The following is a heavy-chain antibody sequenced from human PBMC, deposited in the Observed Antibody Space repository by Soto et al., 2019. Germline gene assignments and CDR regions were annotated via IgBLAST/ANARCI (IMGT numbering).Heavy chain of an antibody. V-gene: IGHV3-23*01. CDR2: ISGSGAGT. Sequence: GGSLRLSCTASGFTFSSSAMSWVRQAPGRGLEWVSGISGSGAGTYYADSVKGRFTISRDNSKNTLYLQMSGLRAEDAAVYYCAKGPTVFGAVISFDYYYGMYVWGQGTPVTVSS. CDR3: AKGPTVFGAVISFDYYYGMYV. CDR1: GFTFSSSA. J-gene: IGHJ6*02. D-gene: IGHD3-3*01.